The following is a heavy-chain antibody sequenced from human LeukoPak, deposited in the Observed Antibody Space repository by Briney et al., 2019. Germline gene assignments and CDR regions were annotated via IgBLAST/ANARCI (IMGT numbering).Heavy chain of an antibody. CDR1: GGSISSGGYS. J-gene: IGHJ4*02. V-gene: IGHV4-61*08. CDR2: IYYSGST. D-gene: IGHD2-21*01. CDR3: ARYSPTFDY. Sequence: PSETLSLTCAVSGGSISSGGYSWSWIRQPPGKGLEWIGYIYYSGSTNYNPSLKSRVTISVDTSKNQFSLKLSSVTAADTAVYYCARYSPTFDYWGQGTLVTVSS.